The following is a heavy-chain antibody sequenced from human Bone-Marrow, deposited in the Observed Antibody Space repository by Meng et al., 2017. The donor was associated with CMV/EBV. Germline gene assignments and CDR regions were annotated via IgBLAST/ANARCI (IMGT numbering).Heavy chain of an antibody. J-gene: IGHJ6*02. CDR1: GFTFSSYS. CDR2: ISSSSSYI. V-gene: IGHV3-21*01. D-gene: IGHD1-1*01. Sequence: LSLTCAASGFTFSSYSMNWVRQAPGKGLEWVSSISSSSSYIYYADSVKGRFTSSRDNAKNTLYLQMNSLRAEDTAVYYCRSGPNWYYGMDVWGQGTTVTVSS. CDR3: RSGPNWYYGMDV.